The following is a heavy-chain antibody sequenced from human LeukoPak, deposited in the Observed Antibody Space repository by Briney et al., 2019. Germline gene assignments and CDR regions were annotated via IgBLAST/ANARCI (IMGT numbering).Heavy chain of an antibody. D-gene: IGHD4-17*01. V-gene: IGHV3-66*01. J-gene: IGHJ4*02. CDR1: GFSVSSNY. Sequence: QTGGSLRLSCAASGFSVSSNYMSWGRQAPGEGLEWFSVIYSGGSRYYADSVKGRFTISRDNSKNTLYLQMNSLRAEDTAVYYCARDPVGYGDNDYWGQGTLVTVSS. CDR2: IYSGGSR. CDR3: ARDPVGYGDNDY.